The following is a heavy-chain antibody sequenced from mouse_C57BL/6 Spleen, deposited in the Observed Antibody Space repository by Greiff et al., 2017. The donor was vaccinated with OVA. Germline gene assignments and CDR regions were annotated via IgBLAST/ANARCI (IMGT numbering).Heavy chain of an antibody. CDR3: ARDSSGPFAY. D-gene: IGHD3-2*02. CDR1: GFSLTSYG. V-gene: IGHV2-6*03. CDR2: IWSDGST. J-gene: IGHJ3*01. Sequence: QVQLKESGPGLVAPSQSLSITCTVSGFSLTSYGVPWFRQPPGKGLEWLVVIWSDGSTTYNSAPNSRLSISQDNSKSQVFLKRSSLQTDDTAMYCCARDSSGPFAYWGQGTLVTVSA.